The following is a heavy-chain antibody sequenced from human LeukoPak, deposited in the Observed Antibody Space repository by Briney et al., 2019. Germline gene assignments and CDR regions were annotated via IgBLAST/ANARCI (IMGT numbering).Heavy chain of an antibody. Sequence: PGGSLRLSCAASGFTFSNYGMHWVRQVPGKGLEWVAAIWHDGIRKYYADSVKGRLTISRDNSKNTLYLQMNSLRAEDTAVYYCARDLEDSSAFGAFDMGGQRTMVTVSS. CDR1: GFTFSNYG. J-gene: IGHJ3*02. CDR2: IWHDGIRK. D-gene: IGHD3-22*01. V-gene: IGHV3-33*01. CDR3: ARDLEDSSAFGAFDM.